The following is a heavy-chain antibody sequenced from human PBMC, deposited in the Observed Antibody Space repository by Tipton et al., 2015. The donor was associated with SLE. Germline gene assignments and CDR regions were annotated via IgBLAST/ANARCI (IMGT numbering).Heavy chain of an antibody. Sequence: SLRLSCAASGFTFRNYEMNWVRQAPGKGLEWVSYISSSSTISYADSVKGRFTISRDNAKNSLYLQMNGLRAEDTAVYYCVRILYGSGSYGCFDYWGQGTLVTVSS. V-gene: IGHV3-48*03. D-gene: IGHD3-10*01. CDR1: GFTFRNYE. CDR2: ISSSSTI. J-gene: IGHJ4*02. CDR3: VRILYGSGSYGCFDY.